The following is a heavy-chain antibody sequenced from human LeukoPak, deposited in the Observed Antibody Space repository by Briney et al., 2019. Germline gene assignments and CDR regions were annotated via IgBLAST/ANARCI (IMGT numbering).Heavy chain of an antibody. Sequence: SETLSLTCTVSGGSVSSGSYYWSWIRQPPGKGLEWIGYIYYSGSTNYNPSLKSRVSISVDTSKNQFSLKLSSVTAADTAVYYCARVVRFYGDYDCFDYWGQGTLVTVSS. CDR3: ARVVRFYGDYDCFDY. J-gene: IGHJ4*02. CDR2: IYYSGST. CDR1: GGSVSSGSYY. V-gene: IGHV4-61*01. D-gene: IGHD4-17*01.